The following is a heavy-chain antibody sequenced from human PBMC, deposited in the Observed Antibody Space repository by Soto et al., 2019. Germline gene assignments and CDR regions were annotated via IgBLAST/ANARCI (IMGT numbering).Heavy chain of an antibody. D-gene: IGHD2-21*01. V-gene: IGHV4-34*01. CDR3: VRGRGEFDA. Sequence: SETLSLTCAVYGASLSDNYFNWLRQPPGKGLEWIGEINHSGNTNYNPSLRSRVTISIDTSKNQLSLNLRSVSAADTAVYYCVRGRGEFDAWGQGTPVTVSS. CDR1: GASLSDNY. J-gene: IGHJ5*02. CDR2: INHSGNT.